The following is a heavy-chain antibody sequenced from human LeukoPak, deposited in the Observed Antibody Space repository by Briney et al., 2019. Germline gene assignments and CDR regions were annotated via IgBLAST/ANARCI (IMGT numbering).Heavy chain of an antibody. J-gene: IGHJ6*03. CDR1: GFTFSDYY. V-gene: IGHV3-11*01. D-gene: IGHD3-10*01. CDR3: ARDPAITMVRGVASYYMDV. CDR2: ISSSGNTK. Sequence: PGGSLRLSCAASGFTFSDYYMDWIRQAPGKGLEWVSYISSSGNTKYYAHSVRSRFTISRDNAKNSLYLQMNSLRAEDTAVYYCARDPAITMVRGVASYYMDVWGKGTTVTVSS.